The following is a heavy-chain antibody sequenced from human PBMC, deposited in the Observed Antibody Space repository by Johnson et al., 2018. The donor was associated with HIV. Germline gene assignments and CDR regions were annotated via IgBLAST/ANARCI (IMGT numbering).Heavy chain of an antibody. Sequence: VQLVESGGGLTKPAWSPRLSCAASQFTFSRYYMNCVRQAPGNGLELVGQINPSGGNTYYTDSVKGRFTISRDNSDNTMYLQMNSLRDEDTAVYYCARAPHDAFDVWGQGTMVTVSS. V-gene: IGHV3-25*03. CDR2: INPSGGNT. CDR3: ARAPHDAFDV. CDR1: QFTFSRYY. J-gene: IGHJ3*01.